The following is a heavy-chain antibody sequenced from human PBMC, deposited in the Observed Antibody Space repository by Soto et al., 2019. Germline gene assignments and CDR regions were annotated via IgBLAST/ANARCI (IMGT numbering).Heavy chain of an antibody. CDR2: IWYDGSNK. J-gene: IGHJ4*02. CDR1: GFTFSSYG. V-gene: IGHV3-33*01. D-gene: IGHD4-17*01. CDR3: VGGAGDYVRFDY. Sequence: QVQLVESGGGVVQPGRSLRLSCAASGFTFSSYGMHWVRQAPGKGLEWVAVIWYDGSNKYYADSVKGRFTISRDNSKNKLYLQMNSLRAEDTAVYYCVGGAGDYVRFDYWGQGTLVTVSS.